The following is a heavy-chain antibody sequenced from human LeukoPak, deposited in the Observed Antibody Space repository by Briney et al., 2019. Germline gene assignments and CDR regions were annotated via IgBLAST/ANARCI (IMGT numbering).Heavy chain of an antibody. Sequence: ASLKVSCKASGYTFTSYYMHWVRQTPGQGLEWMGIINPSGGSTSYAQKFQGRVTMTRDTSTSTVYMELSSLRSEDTAVYYCARAPNSSWSFDYWGQGTLVTVSS. D-gene: IGHD6-13*01. CDR2: INPSGGST. CDR3: ARAPNSSWSFDY. V-gene: IGHV1-46*01. J-gene: IGHJ4*02. CDR1: GYTFTSYY.